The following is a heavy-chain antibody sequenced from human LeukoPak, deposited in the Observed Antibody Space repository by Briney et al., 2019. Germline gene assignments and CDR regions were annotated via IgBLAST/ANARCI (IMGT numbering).Heavy chain of an antibody. CDR3: ARDDFGVVTPDGAFDI. D-gene: IGHD3-3*01. V-gene: IGHV3-30-3*01. J-gene: IGHJ3*02. Sequence: GGSLRLSCAASGFTFSSYAMHWVRQAPGKGLEWVAVISYDGSNKYYADSVKGRFTISRDNSKNTLYLQMNSLRAEDTAVYYCARDDFGVVTPDGAFDIWGQGTMVTVSS. CDR2: ISYDGSNK. CDR1: GFTFSSYA.